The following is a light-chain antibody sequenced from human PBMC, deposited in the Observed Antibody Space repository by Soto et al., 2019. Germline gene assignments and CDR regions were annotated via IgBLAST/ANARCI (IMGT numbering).Light chain of an antibody. V-gene: IGLV2-11*01. CDR1: SSDVGGYNY. J-gene: IGLJ1*01. CDR2: DVS. CDR3: CSYAGSYV. Sequence: QSVLTQPRSVSGSPGQSVTISCTGTSSDVGGYNYVSWYQQHPGKAPKLMIYDVSKRPSGVPDRFSGPKSGNTASLTISGLQAEAEADYYCCSYAGSYVFGTGNKVTVL.